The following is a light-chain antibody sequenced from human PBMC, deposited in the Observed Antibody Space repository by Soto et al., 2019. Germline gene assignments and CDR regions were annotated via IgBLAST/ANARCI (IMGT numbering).Light chain of an antibody. J-gene: IGKJ4*01. CDR3: QQYANRPPLT. V-gene: IGKV3-15*01. CDR1: QSVDGK. CDR2: GAS. Sequence: EIVMTQSPVTLSVSPGERATLSCRASQSVDGKLAWYQQKPGQAPRLLIYGASTRATGNPARFSGSGSGTEFTLTISSLQSEDFAVYYCQQYANRPPLTFGGGTKVEIK.